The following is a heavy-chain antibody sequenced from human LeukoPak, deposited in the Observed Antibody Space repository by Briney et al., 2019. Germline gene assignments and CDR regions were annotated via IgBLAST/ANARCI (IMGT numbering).Heavy chain of an antibody. CDR1: GFTFSSYS. J-gene: IGHJ4*02. V-gene: IGHV1-69*02. CDR3: ASYSDILTGSPFGY. CDR2: IIPILGIA. D-gene: IGHD3-9*01. Sequence: GGSLRLSCAASGFTFSSYSMNWVRQAPGKGLEWMGRIIPILGIANYAQKFQGRVTITADKSTSTAYMELSSLRSEDTAVYYCASYSDILTGSPFGYWGQGTLVTVSS.